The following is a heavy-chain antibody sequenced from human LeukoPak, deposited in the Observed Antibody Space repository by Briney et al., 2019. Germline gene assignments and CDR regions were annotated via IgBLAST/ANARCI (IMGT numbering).Heavy chain of an antibody. CDR2: ISSSGSTI. D-gene: IGHD3-10*01. V-gene: IGHV3-48*03. J-gene: IGHJ4*02. CDR3: ARGGYDSGSYYKGPLYYFDY. CDR1: GFTFSSYE. Sequence: GGSLRLSCAASGFTFSSYEMNWVRQAPGKGLEWVSYISSSGSTIYYADSVKGRFTISRDNAKNTLYLQMNSLRAEDTAVYYCARGGYDSGSYYKGPLYYFDYWGQGTLVTVSS.